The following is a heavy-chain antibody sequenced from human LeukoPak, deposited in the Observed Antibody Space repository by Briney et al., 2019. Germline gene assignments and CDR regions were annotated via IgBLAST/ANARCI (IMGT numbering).Heavy chain of an antibody. CDR2: INPSGGST. J-gene: IGHJ6*02. V-gene: IGHV1-46*01. CDR3: ASGLGFCSGRDCSNLEKDCYYGMNV. Sequence: GASVKVSCKASGYTFTSYYMHWVRQAPGQGLEWMGIINPSGGSTSYAQKFQGRVTMTRDTSTSTVYMELSSLRSEDTAVYYCASGLGFCSGRDCSNLEKDCYYGMNVWGQGTTVTVSS. CDR1: GYTFTSYY. D-gene: IGHD2-15*01.